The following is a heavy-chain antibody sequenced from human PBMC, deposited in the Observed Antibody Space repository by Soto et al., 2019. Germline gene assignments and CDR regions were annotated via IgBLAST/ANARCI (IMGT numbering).Heavy chain of an antibody. CDR2: ISAYNGNT. J-gene: IGHJ4*02. CDR1: GYSFATSG. D-gene: IGHD3-22*01. CDR3: ARAGQYYDSSGYAD. V-gene: IGHV1-18*01. Sequence: QVKLVQSGTEVKKPGASMKVSCKASGYSFATSGISWVRQAPGQGLEWMGWISAYNGNTNYDQKLQDRIIMTTDTSTSTAYLELRSLRSDDTAFYYCARAGQYYDSSGYADWGQGTLVTVSS.